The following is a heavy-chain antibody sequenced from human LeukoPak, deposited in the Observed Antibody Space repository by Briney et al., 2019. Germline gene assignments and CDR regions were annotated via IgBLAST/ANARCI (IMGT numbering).Heavy chain of an antibody. CDR2: INSDGSST. Sequence: PGGSLRLSCAASGFTFSSYWMHWVRQAPGKGLVWVSRINSDGSSTSYADSVKGRFTISRDNAKNTLYLQMNSLRAEDTAVYYCARFGELSYDAFDIWGQGTMVTVSS. D-gene: IGHD3-10*01. J-gene: IGHJ3*02. V-gene: IGHV3-74*01. CDR1: GFTFSSYW. CDR3: ARFGELSYDAFDI.